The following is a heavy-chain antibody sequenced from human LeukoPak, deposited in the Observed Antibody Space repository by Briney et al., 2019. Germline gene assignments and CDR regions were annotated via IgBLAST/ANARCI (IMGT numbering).Heavy chain of an antibody. CDR1: GGSFSGYY. V-gene: IGHV4-34*01. CDR3: ARVIPRGSSGRNWFDP. D-gene: IGHD6-19*01. CDR2: INHSEST. Sequence: PSETLSLTCAVYGGSFSGYYWSWIRQPPGKGLEWIGEINHSESTNYNPSLKSRVTISVDTSKNQFSLKLSSVTAADTAVYYCARVIPRGSSGRNWFDPWGQGTLVTVSS. J-gene: IGHJ5*02.